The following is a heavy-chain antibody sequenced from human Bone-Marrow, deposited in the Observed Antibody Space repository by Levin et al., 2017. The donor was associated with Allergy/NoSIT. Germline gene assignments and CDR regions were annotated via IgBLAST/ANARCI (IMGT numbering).Heavy chain of an antibody. Sequence: KSGGSLRLSCAASGFTFSSYSMNWVRQAPGKGLEWVSSISSSSSYIYYADSVKGRFTISRDNAKNSLYLQMNSLRAEDTAVYYCARDKGGYSGYDFYAFDIWGQGTMVTVSS. V-gene: IGHV3-21*01. J-gene: IGHJ3*02. CDR1: GFTFSSYS. D-gene: IGHD5-12*01. CDR2: ISSSSSYI. CDR3: ARDKGGYSGYDFYAFDI.